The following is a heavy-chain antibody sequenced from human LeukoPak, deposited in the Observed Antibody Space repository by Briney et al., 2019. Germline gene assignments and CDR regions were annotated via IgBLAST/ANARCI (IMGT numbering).Heavy chain of an antibody. J-gene: IGHJ2*01. CDR2: INPNSGGT. CDR3: ARGGKTSGWFWYFDL. D-gene: IGHD6-19*01. V-gene: IGHV1-2*02. Sequence: ASVKVSCKASGYTFTGYYMHWVRQAPGQGLEWMGWINPNSGGTSYAQKFQGRVTMTRDTSISTAYMELRRLRSDDTAIYYCARGGKTSGWFWYFDLWGRGTLVTVSS. CDR1: GYTFTGYY.